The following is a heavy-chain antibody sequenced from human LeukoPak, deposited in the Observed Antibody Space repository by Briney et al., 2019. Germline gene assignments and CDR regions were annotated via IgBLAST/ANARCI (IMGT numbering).Heavy chain of an antibody. D-gene: IGHD6-13*01. CDR2: IDQGGSVR. CDR1: GFSFSTYW. Sequence: GGSLKLSCAASGFSFSTYWMSWVRQTPEKGLEFVANIDQGGSVRNYMDSLKGRCTISRDNAKKSLYLEINSLRADDTAVYYCARDPESSSFDLWGRGALVTVSS. CDR3: ARDPESSSFDL. V-gene: IGHV3-7*01. J-gene: IGHJ4*02.